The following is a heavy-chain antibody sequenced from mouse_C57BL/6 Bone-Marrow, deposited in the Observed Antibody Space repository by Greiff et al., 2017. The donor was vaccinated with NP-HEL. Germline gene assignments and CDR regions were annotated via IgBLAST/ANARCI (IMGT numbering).Heavy chain of an antibody. CDR3: ARRLRLRLFDC. CDR2: IYPGDGDT. J-gene: IGHJ2*01. CDR1: GYAFSSSW. Sequence: VQGVESGPELVKPGASVKISCKASGYAFSSSWMNWVKQRPGKGLEWIGRIYPGDGDTNYNGKFKGKATPTADKSSSTAYMQLSSLTSEDSAVYFCARRLRLRLFDCWGQGTTLTVSS. V-gene: IGHV1-82*01. D-gene: IGHD3-2*02.